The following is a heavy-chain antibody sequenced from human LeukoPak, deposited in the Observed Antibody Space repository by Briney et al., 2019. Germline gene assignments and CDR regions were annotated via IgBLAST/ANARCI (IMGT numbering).Heavy chain of an antibody. CDR2: ISSSGSTI. J-gene: IGHJ6*03. CDR1: GFTFSSYE. CDR3: ARVKRIEFDILTGYNYYYYMDV. D-gene: IGHD3-9*01. V-gene: IGHV3-48*03. Sequence: GGSLRLSCAASGFTFSSYEMNWVRQAPGKGLEWVSYISSSGSTIYYADSVKGRFTISRDNAKNSLYLQMNSLRAEDTALYYCARVKRIEFDILTGYNYYYYMDVWGKGTTVTVSS.